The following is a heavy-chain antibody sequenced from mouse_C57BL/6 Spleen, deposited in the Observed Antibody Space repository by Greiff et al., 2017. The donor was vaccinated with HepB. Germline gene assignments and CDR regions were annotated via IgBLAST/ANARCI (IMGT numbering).Heavy chain of an antibody. CDR2: INPNNGGT. CDR1: GYTFTDYY. D-gene: IGHD1-1*01. V-gene: IGHV1-26*01. CDR3: ARRGDYYGSGDAMDY. J-gene: IGHJ4*01. Sequence: EVQLQQSGPELVKPGASVKISCKASGYTFTDYYMNWVKQSHGKSLEWIGDINPNNGGTSYNQKFKGKATLTVDKSSSTAYMELRSLTSEDSAVYYCARRGDYYGSGDAMDYWGQGTSVTVSS.